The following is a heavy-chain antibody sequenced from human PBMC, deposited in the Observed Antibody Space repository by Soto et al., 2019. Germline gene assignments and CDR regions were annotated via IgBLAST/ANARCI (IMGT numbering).Heavy chain of an antibody. Sequence: PGGSLRLSCAASGFTFSTYVMHWVRQAPGKGLEWVAVISFDGRSKDYADSVKGRFTISRDNSKNTLYLQMNSLRAEDTAVYYCARAEALAFDIWGQGTMVTVSS. CDR3: ARAEALAFDI. V-gene: IGHV3-30*03. CDR2: ISFDGRSK. J-gene: IGHJ3*02. CDR1: GFTFSTYV. D-gene: IGHD6-6*01.